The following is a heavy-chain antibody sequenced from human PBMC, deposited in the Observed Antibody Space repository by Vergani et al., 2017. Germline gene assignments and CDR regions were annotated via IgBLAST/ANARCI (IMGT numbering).Heavy chain of an antibody. J-gene: IGHJ6*02. Sequence: QVQLVQSGAEVKKPGSSVKVSCKASGGTFSSYAISWVRQAPGQGLEWMGMVIPIFGTANYAQKFQGRVTITADESTSTAYMELSSLRSEDTAVYYCARAHVVVVTAAYYYYGMDVWGQGTTVTVSS. CDR1: GGTFSSYA. CDR3: ARAHVVVVTAAYYYYGMDV. CDR2: VIPIFGTA. V-gene: IGHV1-69*13. D-gene: IGHD2-21*02.